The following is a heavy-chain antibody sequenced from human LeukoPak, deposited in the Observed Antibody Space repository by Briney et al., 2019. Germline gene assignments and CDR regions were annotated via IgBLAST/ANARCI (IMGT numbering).Heavy chain of an antibody. CDR3: TRGFCSITSCYSFSDY. CDR1: NYIFSCYG. CDR2: INAYNGNT. Sequence: GASVKVSCKASNYIFSCYGIIWVRQAPGQGLEWMGWINAYNGNTKYAQNLQGRVTMLTDTSTSTAYMELRSLRSDDTAVYYCTRGFCSITSCYSFSDYWGQGTLVTVSS. J-gene: IGHJ4*02. D-gene: IGHD2-2*02. V-gene: IGHV1-18*01.